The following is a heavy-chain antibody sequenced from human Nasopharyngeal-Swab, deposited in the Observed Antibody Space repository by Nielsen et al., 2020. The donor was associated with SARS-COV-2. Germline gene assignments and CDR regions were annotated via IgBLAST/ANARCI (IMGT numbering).Heavy chain of an antibody. CDR2: ISAYNGNT. CDR3: ARAPVVVPAASGRAFNY. V-gene: IGHV1-18*01. Sequence: ASVKVSCKASGYTFTSYGISWVRQAPGQGLEWMGWISAYNGNTNYAQKLQGRVTMTTDTYTSTAYMELRSLRFDDTAVYYCARAPVVVPAASGRAFNYWGQGTLVTVSS. CDR1: GYTFTSYG. J-gene: IGHJ4*02. D-gene: IGHD2-2*01.